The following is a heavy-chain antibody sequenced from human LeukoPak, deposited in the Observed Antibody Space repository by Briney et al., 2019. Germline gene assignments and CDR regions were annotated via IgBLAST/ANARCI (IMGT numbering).Heavy chain of an antibody. CDR3: ARGVVVTTTGNYFDY. D-gene: IGHD3-22*01. CDR2: ISAYNGNT. J-gene: IGHJ4*02. CDR1: GYTFTSYG. Sequence: ASVTVSCTASGYTFTSYGISWVRQAPGQGLEWMGWISAYNGNTNYAQKLQGRVTMTTDTSTSTAYMELRSLRSDDTAVYYCARGVVVTTTGNYFDYWGQGTLVTVSS. V-gene: IGHV1-18*01.